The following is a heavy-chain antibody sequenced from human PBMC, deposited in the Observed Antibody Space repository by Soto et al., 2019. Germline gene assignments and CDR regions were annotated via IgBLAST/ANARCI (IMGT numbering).Heavy chain of an antibody. CDR1: GGTFSSYA. D-gene: IGHD3-22*01. J-gene: IGHJ4*02. CDR3: ASPLRYYDSSGTPLGYFDY. V-gene: IGHV1-69*13. CDR2: IIPIFGTA. Sequence: GASVKVSCKASGGTFSSYAISWVRQAPGQGLEWMGGIIPIFGTANYAQKFQGRVTITADESTSTAYMELSSLRSEDTTVYYCASPLRYYDSSGTPLGYFDYWGQGTLVTVSS.